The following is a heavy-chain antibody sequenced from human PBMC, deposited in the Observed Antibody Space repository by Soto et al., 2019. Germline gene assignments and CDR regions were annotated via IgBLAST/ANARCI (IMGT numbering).Heavy chain of an antibody. CDR3: AKWAVVAGRGWFDP. CDR1: GFTFSSYA. CDR2: ISGSGGNT. V-gene: IGHV3-23*01. D-gene: IGHD2-15*01. J-gene: IGHJ5*02. Sequence: EVQLLESGGGLVQPGGSLRLSCAASGFTFSSYAMIWVRQAPGKGLEWISDISGSGGNTHYADSVKGRFTISRDNSNNMLYLQMNSLRAEDAAIDYCAKWAVVAGRGWFDPWGQGTLVTVSS.